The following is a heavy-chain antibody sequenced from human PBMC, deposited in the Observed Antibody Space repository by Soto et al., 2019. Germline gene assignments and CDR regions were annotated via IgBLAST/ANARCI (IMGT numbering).Heavy chain of an antibody. CDR1: SGSISSSSYY. CDR3: ARERYCSGGSCFSGWFDP. D-gene: IGHD2-15*01. Sequence: QLQLQESGRGLVKPSETLSLTCTVSSGSISSSSYYWGWIRQPPGKGLEWIGSIYYSGSTYYNPSLKSRVTISVDTSKNQFSLKLSSVTAADTAVYYCARERYCSGGSCFSGWFDPWGQGTLVTVSS. V-gene: IGHV4-39*01. CDR2: IYYSGST. J-gene: IGHJ5*02.